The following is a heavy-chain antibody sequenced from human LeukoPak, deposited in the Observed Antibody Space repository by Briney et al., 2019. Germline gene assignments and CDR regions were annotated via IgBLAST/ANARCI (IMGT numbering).Heavy chain of an antibody. V-gene: IGHV3-30*18. CDR2: ISYDGSNK. CDR3: AKLRGVAAAGTGYFDP. D-gene: IGHD6-13*01. CDR1: GFTFSSYA. Sequence: GSLRLSCSASGFTFSSYAMPWVRQAPGQGLEWVAVISYDGSNKYYADSVKGRFTISRDNSKNTLYLQMNSLRGEDTAVYYCAKLRGVAAAGTGYFDPWGQGTLVTVSS. J-gene: IGHJ5*01.